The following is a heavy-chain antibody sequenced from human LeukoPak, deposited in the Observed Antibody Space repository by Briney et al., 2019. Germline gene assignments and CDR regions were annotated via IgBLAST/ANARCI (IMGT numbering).Heavy chain of an antibody. V-gene: IGHV3-33*01. D-gene: IGHD3-22*01. CDR3: ARDPNYYDSSGCDY. CDR2: IWYDGSNK. Sequence: GRPLRLSCAASGFTFSSYGMHWVRQAPGKGLEWVAVIWYDGSNKYYADSVKGRFTISRDSSKNTLYLQMNSLRAEDTAVYYCARDPNYYDSSGCDYWGQGTLVTVSS. J-gene: IGHJ4*02. CDR1: GFTFSSYG.